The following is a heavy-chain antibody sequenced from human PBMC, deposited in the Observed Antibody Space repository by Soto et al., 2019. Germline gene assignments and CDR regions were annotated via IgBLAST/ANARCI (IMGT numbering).Heavy chain of an antibody. D-gene: IGHD3-10*01. CDR1: GGSISSSSYY. Sequence: PSETLSLTCTVSGGSISSSSYYWGWIRQPPGKGLEWIGSIYYSGSTYYNPSLKSRVTISVDTSKNQFSLKLSSVTAADTAVYYCNLHGRSGSYQTQEEVWGQGTTVTVSS. CDR2: IYYSGST. V-gene: IGHV4-39*01. J-gene: IGHJ6*02. CDR3: NLHGRSGSYQTQEEV.